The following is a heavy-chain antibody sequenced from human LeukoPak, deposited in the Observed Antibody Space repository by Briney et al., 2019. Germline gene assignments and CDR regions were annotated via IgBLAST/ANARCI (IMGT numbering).Heavy chain of an antibody. CDR2: INPNSGGT. V-gene: IGHV1-2*02. Sequence: ASVKVSCKASGYTFTSYDINWVRQATGQGLEWMGWINPNSGGTNYAQKFQGRVTMTRDTSISTAYMELSRLRSDDTAVYYCARDGTYSSGWSYYYYYGMDVWGQGTTVTVSS. CDR1: GYTFTSYD. J-gene: IGHJ6*02. CDR3: ARDGTYSSGWSYYYYYGMDV. D-gene: IGHD6-19*01.